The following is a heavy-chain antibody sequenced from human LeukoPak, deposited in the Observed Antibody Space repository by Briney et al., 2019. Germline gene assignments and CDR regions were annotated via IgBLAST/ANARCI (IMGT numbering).Heavy chain of an antibody. D-gene: IGHD3-10*01. CDR2: IKGDGTEK. J-gene: IGHJ4*02. CDR3: SRLSAMLRGPEAFYYFEY. CDR1: GFTFNTYW. Sequence: GGSLRLSCAASGFTFNTYWMSWVRQAPGRGLEWVANIKGDGTEKYYVDSVKGRFTISRDNAKNSLFLHMNNVRAEDTAVYYCSRLSAMLRGPEAFYYFEYWGQGALVTVSS. V-gene: IGHV3-7*01.